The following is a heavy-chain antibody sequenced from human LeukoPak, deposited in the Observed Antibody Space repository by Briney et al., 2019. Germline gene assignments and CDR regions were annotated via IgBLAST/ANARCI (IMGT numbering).Heavy chain of an antibody. CDR1: GFTFSSYS. D-gene: IGHD6-13*01. Sequence: GGSLRLSCAASGFTFSSYSMNWVRQAPGKGLEWVSSITSDSRYIFYADSVKGRFTISRDNAKSSLYLQMNSLRAEDTAVYYCARDSTIISSSWLNWFDPWGQGTLVTVSS. V-gene: IGHV3-21*01. J-gene: IGHJ5*02. CDR3: ARDSTIISSSWLNWFDP. CDR2: ITSDSRYI.